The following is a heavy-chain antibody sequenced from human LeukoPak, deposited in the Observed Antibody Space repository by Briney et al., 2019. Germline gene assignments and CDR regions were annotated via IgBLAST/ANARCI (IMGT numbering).Heavy chain of an antibody. D-gene: IGHD1-26*01. CDR3: ARAPVGATHLNAFDI. CDR1: GVSFRSYA. CDR2: IIPTLRIT. Sequence: SVKVSCKASGVSFRSYAMSWVRQAPGQGLEWMGMIIPTLRITNYAQKFQGRVTITADESTSTAYMELSSLRSEDTAVYYCARAPVGATHLNAFDIWGQGTMVTVSS. V-gene: IGHV1-69*04. J-gene: IGHJ3*02.